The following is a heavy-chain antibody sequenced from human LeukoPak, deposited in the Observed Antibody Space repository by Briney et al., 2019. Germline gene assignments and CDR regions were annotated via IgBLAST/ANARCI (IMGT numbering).Heavy chain of an antibody. CDR2: IYYSGST. Sequence: SETLSLTCTVSGGSISTYYWSWIRQPPRKGLEWIAYIYYSGSTNYNPSLKSRVTISVDTSKNQISLRLSSVTAADTAIYYCARGNSDRFPPYMDYWGQGILVIVSS. D-gene: IGHD4-23*01. V-gene: IGHV4-59*08. J-gene: IGHJ4*02. CDR1: GGSISTYY. CDR3: ARGNSDRFPPYMDY.